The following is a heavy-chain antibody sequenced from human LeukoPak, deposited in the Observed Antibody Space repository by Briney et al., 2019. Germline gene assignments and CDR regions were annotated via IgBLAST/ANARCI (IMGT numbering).Heavy chain of an antibody. CDR1: GGTFSRYA. V-gene: IGHV1-69*13. Sequence: ASVKVSYKASGGTFSRYAISVLRQAPGQGLEWMGGIIPIFGTANYAQKFQGRVTITADESTSTDYMELSSLRSEDTGVYYCARSWDIVVVSAGPGCYYGMGLCLGGSTVSVSS. CDR2: IIPIFGTA. D-gene: IGHD2-2*01. CDR3: ARSWDIVVVSAGPGCYYGMGL. J-gene: IGHJ6*01.